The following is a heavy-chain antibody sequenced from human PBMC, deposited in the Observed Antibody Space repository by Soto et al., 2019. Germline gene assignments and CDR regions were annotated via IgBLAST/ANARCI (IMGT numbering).Heavy chain of an antibody. CDR3: GRAWLKAVAGPFDY. CDR2: ISYDGSIK. D-gene: IGHD6-19*01. J-gene: IGHJ4*02. CDR1: GFTFSTYA. V-gene: IGHV3-30-3*01. Sequence: GGSLRLSCAASGFTFSTYAMHWVRQAPGKGLEWVAVISYDGSIKYYADSVKGRFTISRDNSKNTLYLQMNSLSEDTAVYYCGRAWLKAVAGPFDYWGQGTLVTVSS.